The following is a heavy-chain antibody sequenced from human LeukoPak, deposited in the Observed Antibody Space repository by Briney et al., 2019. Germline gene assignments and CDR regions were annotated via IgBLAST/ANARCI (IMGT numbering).Heavy chain of an antibody. CDR2: ISHSGTT. CDR1: GFTVSSNY. V-gene: IGHV4-34*01. CDR3: ARGLVWHFLLDSRRDVFDI. J-gene: IGHJ3*02. Sequence: GSLRLSCAASGFTVSSNYMTWVRQSPGKGLEWIGEISHSGTTTYNPSLKSRVTISVDTSKNQFSLKLRSVTAADTAVYYCARGLVWHFLLDSRRDVFDIWGQGTTITVSS. D-gene: IGHD3-16*01.